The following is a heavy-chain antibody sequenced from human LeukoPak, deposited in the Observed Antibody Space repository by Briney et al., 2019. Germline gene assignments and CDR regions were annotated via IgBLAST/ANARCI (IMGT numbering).Heavy chain of an antibody. D-gene: IGHD2-8*01. J-gene: IGHJ5*02. Sequence: SGPTLVNPTQTLTLNCTFSGFSLSTSGLGVGWIRQPQGKALDWLALIYWNDNKRYKPSLTSRLTISKDTSTNQVVLRMTNMDPMDTATYYCALAPHLPMLWFDPWGQGTLVTVSA. CDR2: IYWNDNK. CDR1: GFSLSTSGLG. CDR3: ALAPHLPMLWFDP. V-gene: IGHV2-5*01.